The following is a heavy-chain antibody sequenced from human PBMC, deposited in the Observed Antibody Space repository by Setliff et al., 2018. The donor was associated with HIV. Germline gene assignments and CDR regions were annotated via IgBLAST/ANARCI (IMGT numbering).Heavy chain of an antibody. J-gene: IGHJ5*01. Sequence: PSETLSLTCTVSGGSVRTGAYYWGWIRQPPGKGLEWIGSIYYDGRTFYKPSLKSRLTISGDTSKNQFSLSLNSVTAADTAVYFCARGGALSADFDSWGQGTLVTVSS. D-gene: IGHD3-16*01. V-gene: IGHV4-39*07. CDR1: GGSVRTGAYY. CDR2: IYYDGRT. CDR3: ARGGALSADFDS.